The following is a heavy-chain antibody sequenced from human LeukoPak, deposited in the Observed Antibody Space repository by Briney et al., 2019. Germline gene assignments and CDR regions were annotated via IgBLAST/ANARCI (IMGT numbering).Heavy chain of an antibody. Sequence: GGSLRLSCAASGFTFDDYAMHWVRQAPGKGLEWVSGISWNSGSIGYADSVKGRFTISRDNAKNSLYLQMNSLRAENTALYYCAKAAYSSSWYYMVDYYYGMDVWGQGTTVTVSS. D-gene: IGHD6-13*01. J-gene: IGHJ6*02. CDR1: GFTFDDYA. V-gene: IGHV3-9*01. CDR3: AKAAYSSSWYYMVDYYYGMDV. CDR2: ISWNSGSI.